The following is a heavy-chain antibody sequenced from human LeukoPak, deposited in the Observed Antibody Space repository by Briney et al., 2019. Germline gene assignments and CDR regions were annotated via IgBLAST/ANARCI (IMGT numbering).Heavy chain of an antibody. CDR1: GFTFSSYS. J-gene: IGHJ6*03. CDR2: ISSSGSYI. Sequence: GGSLRLSCATSGFTFSSYSMNWVRQAPGKGLEWVSSISSSGSYIYYTDSLKGRFTISRDNARNSLYLQMNSLRAEDTAVYYCARGYPVTSGYYYYMDVWGKGTTVTVSS. D-gene: IGHD4-17*01. CDR3: ARGYPVTSGYYYYMDV. V-gene: IGHV3-21*01.